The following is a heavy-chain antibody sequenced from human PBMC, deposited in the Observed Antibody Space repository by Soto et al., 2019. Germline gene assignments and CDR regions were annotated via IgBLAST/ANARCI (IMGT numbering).Heavy chain of an antibody. Sequence: SVKVSCKASGGTFNTYAFTWVRQAPGQGFEWMGGIIPLFNTPDYAQKFQGRLTITADESTSTVFLELSGLSSEDTAVYFCALASIWELLGYFYAMDVWGHATMVTVSS. CDR3: ALASIWELLGYFYAMDV. CDR1: GGTFNTYA. J-gene: IGHJ6*02. D-gene: IGHD1-7*01. V-gene: IGHV1-69*13. CDR2: IIPLFNTP.